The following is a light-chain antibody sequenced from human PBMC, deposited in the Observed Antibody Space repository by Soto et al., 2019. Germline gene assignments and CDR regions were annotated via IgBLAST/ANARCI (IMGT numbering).Light chain of an antibody. J-gene: IGKJ1*01. CDR3: QQYGSSPRT. V-gene: IGKV3-20*01. CDR1: QSVSSSS. CDR2: DAS. Sequence: EIVLTQSPGTLSLSPGERATLSCRASQSVSSSSLAWYQQKPGQAPRLLIHDASSRATGIPDRFSGGGSGTDFTLTISRLGPEDFAVYYCQQYGSSPRTFGQGTKVEIK.